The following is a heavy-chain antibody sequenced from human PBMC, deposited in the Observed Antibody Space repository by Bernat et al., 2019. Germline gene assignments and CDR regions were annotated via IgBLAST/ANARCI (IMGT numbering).Heavy chain of an antibody. D-gene: IGHD4-17*01. J-gene: IGHJ5*02. Sequence: EVQLVESGGGLVQPGGSLRLSCAASGFTFSSYSMHWVRQAPGKGLVWVSRINSDGSSTSYADSVKGRFTISRDNAKNTLYLQMNSLRAEDTAVYYCARMLRWGAGTTVTKGNWFDPWGQGTLVTVSS. CDR1: GFTFSSYS. V-gene: IGHV3-74*01. CDR2: INSDGSST. CDR3: ARMLRWGAGTTVTKGNWFDP.